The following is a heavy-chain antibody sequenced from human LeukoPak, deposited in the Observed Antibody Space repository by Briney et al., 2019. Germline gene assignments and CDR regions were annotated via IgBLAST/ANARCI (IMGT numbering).Heavy chain of an antibody. Sequence: VQPGRSLRLSCAASGFTFSSYAMHWVRQAPGKGLEWVAVISYDGSNKYYADSVKGRFTISRDNSKNTLYLQMNSLRAEDTAVYYCAIPFAATSIAALDYWGQGTLVTVSS. CDR3: AIPFAATSIAALDY. CDR1: GFTFSSYA. D-gene: IGHD6-6*01. V-gene: IGHV3-30*04. J-gene: IGHJ4*02. CDR2: ISYDGSNK.